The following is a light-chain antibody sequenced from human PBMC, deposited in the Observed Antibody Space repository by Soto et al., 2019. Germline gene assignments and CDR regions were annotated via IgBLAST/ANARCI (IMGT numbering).Light chain of an antibody. V-gene: IGKV3-15*01. Sequence: EIVMTQSLATVSVSPGESATLYCSASQSVSSNLAWHQQKPGQAPRILMYDASTRATGISARFSGSGSGTEFTLTISSLQSEDFAVYYCQQYHNWPITFAQGTRLEI. CDR2: DAS. CDR3: QQYHNWPIT. J-gene: IGKJ5*01. CDR1: QSVSSN.